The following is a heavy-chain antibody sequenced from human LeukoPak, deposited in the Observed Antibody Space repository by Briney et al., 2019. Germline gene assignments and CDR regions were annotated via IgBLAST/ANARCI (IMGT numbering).Heavy chain of an antibody. CDR1: GFTFSSYE. CDR3: ARVGLPAYSNGGLEN. CDR2: ISSSGSTI. D-gene: IGHD6-19*01. V-gene: IGHV3-48*03. Sequence: GGSLRLSCAASGFTFSSYEMNWVRQAPGKGLEWVSYISSSGSTIYYADSVKGRFTISRDNAKNSLYLQVNSLRAEDTAVYFCARVGLPAYSNGGLENWGQGTLVTVSS. J-gene: IGHJ4*02.